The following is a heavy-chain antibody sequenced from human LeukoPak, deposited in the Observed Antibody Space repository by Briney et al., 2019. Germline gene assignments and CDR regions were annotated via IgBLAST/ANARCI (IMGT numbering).Heavy chain of an antibody. CDR2: ICHSGRT. J-gene: IGHJ5*01. Sequence: PSGTLSLTCAVSGGSISSSNWWSWVRQPPGKGVEVTAAICHSGRTYYKPSLKSRVTISVDKSKNQFSLKLSSVTAADTAVYYCASLNYSSSWKFDSWGQGTLVTVSS. D-gene: IGHD6-13*01. V-gene: IGHV4-4*02. CDR1: GGSISSSNW. CDR3: ASLNYSSSWKFDS.